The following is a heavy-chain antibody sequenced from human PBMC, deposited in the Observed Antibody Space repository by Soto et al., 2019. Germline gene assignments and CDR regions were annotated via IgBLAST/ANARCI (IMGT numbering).Heavy chain of an antibody. D-gene: IGHD2-21*02. CDR3: ARDAYCGGDCYSP. CDR2: ISYDGSNK. J-gene: IGHJ5*02. CDR1: GFTFSSYA. V-gene: IGHV3-30-3*01. Sequence: GGSLRLSCAASGFTFSSYAMHWVRQAPGKGLEWVAVISYDGSNKYYADSVKGRFTISRDNSKNTLYLQMNSLRAEDTAVYYCARDAYCGGDCYSPWGQGTLVTVSS.